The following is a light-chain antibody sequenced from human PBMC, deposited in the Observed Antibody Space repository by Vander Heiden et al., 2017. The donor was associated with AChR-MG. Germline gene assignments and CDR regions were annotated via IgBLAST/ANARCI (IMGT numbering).Light chain of an antibody. Sequence: SCVLTPPPPISVSPGQTATLTRGGDNIGSKSVHWYLQKPGPASALAMFDNSDRPSGIPDRFSGSNSGGTATLTISRVEAGNEADFYSQVWDNSSDQGIFGGGTRLTVL. V-gene: IGLV3-21*02. J-gene: IGLJ2*01. CDR3: QVWDNSSDQGI. CDR2: DNS. CDR1: NIGSKS.